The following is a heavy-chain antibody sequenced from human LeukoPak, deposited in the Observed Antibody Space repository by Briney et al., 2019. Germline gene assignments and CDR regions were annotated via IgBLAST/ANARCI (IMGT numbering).Heavy chain of an antibody. D-gene: IGHD4-17*01. CDR1: GFTFSTYW. Sequence: GGSLRLSCAASGFTFSTYWMHWVRQAPGKGLVWVARIKGDGSSTIYADSVKGRFTISRDNSKNTLYLQTSSLGAEDTAVYYCARASTTVPNLLDHWGRGTLVTVSS. CDR2: IKGDGSST. J-gene: IGHJ4*02. CDR3: ARASTTVPNLLDH. V-gene: IGHV3-74*01.